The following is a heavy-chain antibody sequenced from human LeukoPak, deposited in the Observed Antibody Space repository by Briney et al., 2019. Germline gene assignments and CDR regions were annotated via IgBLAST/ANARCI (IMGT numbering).Heavy chain of an antibody. Sequence: GGSLRLSCAVSGFTFSSYSMNWVRQAPGKGLEWVSSISSSSSYIYYADSVKGRFTISRDNSKNTLYLEMNSLRADDTAVYYCAKRGNTISFFDPWGQGTLVTVSS. J-gene: IGHJ5*02. CDR3: AKRGNTISFFDP. D-gene: IGHD1-1*01. CDR2: ISSSSSYI. CDR1: GFTFSSYS. V-gene: IGHV3-21*04.